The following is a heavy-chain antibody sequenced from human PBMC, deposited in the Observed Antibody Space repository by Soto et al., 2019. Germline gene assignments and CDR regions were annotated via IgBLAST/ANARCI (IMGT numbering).Heavy chain of an antibody. V-gene: IGHV6-1*01. CDR1: GDSVSINSAA. CDR2: TYYRSKWYN. Sequence: SQTRPLTFAISGDSVSINSAAWNWIRHYPSRGLEWLGRTYYRSKWYNDYAVSVKSRITINPDTSKNQFSLQLNSVTPEDTAVYYCARDSPAPNCFDPWGQGTLVTVSS. J-gene: IGHJ5*02. CDR3: ARDSPAPNCFDP.